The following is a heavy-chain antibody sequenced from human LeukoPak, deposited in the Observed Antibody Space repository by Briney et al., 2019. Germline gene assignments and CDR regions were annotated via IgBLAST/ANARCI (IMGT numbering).Heavy chain of an antibody. J-gene: IGHJ4*02. Sequence: LETLSLTCTVSGGSISDYYWTWIRQPAGKGLEWIGHIYTSGGSNYNPSLKSRVTMSVDTSKNQFSLKLSSVTAADTAMYYCARAAEYTSGRHLFDYWGQGILVTVSA. CDR3: ARAAEYTSGRHLFDY. V-gene: IGHV4-4*07. D-gene: IGHD6-19*01. CDR1: GGSISDYY. CDR2: IYTSGGS.